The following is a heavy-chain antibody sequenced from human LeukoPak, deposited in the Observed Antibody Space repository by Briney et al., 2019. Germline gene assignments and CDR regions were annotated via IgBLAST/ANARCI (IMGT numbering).Heavy chain of an antibody. CDR3: ARGHCSGGGCYFRTSGSSWFDP. V-gene: IGHV1-46*01. J-gene: IGHJ5*02. Sequence: ASVKVSCKASGYTFTSYYMHWVRQAPGQGLEWMGIINPSGGSTSYAQKFQGRVTMTRDTSASTVYMELSSLRSEDTAVYYCARGHCSGGGCYFRTSGSSWFDPWGQGTLVTVSS. D-gene: IGHD2-15*01. CDR1: GYTFTSYY. CDR2: INPSGGST.